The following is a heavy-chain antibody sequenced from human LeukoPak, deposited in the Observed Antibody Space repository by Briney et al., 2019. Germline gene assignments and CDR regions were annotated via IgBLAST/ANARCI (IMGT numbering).Heavy chain of an antibody. Sequence: ASVKVSCKASGYTFTGYYIHWVRQAPGQGLEWMGWINPNSGGTNYAQKFQGRVTMTRDTSISTAYMELSRLRSDDTAVYYCARDYSSGWCFDYWGQGTLVTVSS. V-gene: IGHV1-2*02. CDR1: GYTFTGYY. J-gene: IGHJ4*02. CDR3: ARDYSSGWCFDY. D-gene: IGHD6-19*01. CDR2: INPNSGGT.